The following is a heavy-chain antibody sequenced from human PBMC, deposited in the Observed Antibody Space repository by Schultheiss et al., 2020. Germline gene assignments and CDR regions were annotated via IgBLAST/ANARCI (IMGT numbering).Heavy chain of an antibody. CDR3: ARGTDSSSWFLIDHGMDV. V-gene: IGHV1-8*01. D-gene: IGHD6-13*01. CDR2: MNPNSGNT. CDR1: GYTFTSYD. Sequence: ASVKVSCKASGYTFTSYDINWVRQATGQGLEWMGWMNPNSGNTGYAQKFQGRVTMTRNTSISTAYMELSSLRSEDTAVYYCARGTDSSSWFLIDHGMDVWGQGTTVNVSS. J-gene: IGHJ6*02.